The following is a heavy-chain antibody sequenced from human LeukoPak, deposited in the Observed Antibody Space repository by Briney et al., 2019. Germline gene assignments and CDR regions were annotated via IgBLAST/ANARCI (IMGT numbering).Heavy chain of an antibody. V-gene: IGHV4-59*01. CDR1: GGSISSYY. CDR3: ARGTNWAYYGMDV. CDR2: IYYSGST. D-gene: IGHD2-2*01. Sequence: SETLSLTCTVSGGSISSYYWSWIRQPPGKGLEWIGYIYYSGSTNYNPSLKSRVTISADTSKNQFSLKLSSVTAADTAVYYCARGTNWAYYGMDVWGQGTTVTVSS. J-gene: IGHJ6*02.